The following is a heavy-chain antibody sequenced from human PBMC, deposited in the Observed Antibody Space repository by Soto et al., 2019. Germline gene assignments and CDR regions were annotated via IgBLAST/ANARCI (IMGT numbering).Heavy chain of an antibody. V-gene: IGHV3-33*01. D-gene: IGHD1-20*01. CDR2: IWYDGSNK. Sequence: GGSLRLSCAASGFTFSSYGMHWVRQAPGKGLEGGAVIWYDGSNKDYADSVKGRFTISRDNSKNTLYLQMNSLRAEDTAVYYCARERITGTRAFDYWGQGTLVTVSS. CDR3: ARERITGTRAFDY. CDR1: GFTFSSYG. J-gene: IGHJ4*02.